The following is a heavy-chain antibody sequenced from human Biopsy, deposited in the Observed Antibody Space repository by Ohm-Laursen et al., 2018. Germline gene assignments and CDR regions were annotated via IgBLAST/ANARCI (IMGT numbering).Heavy chain of an antibody. CDR1: GNTFATYH. Sequence: GVSVKVSCKASGNTFATYHIHWVRQAPGQGLEWMGVISPSGATTSFSQKFQGRITMTRDTSTGTVYMDLNSLGSEDTAVYYCARAGVGSDGTDSYYYGMDVWGPGTTVTVSS. CDR2: ISPSGATT. J-gene: IGHJ6*02. CDR3: ARAGVGSDGTDSYYYGMDV. D-gene: IGHD5-24*01. V-gene: IGHV1-46*01.